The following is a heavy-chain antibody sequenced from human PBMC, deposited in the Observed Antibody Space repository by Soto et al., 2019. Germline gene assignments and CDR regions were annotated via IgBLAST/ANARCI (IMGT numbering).Heavy chain of an antibody. D-gene: IGHD2-15*01. J-gene: IGHJ4*02. V-gene: IGHV4-34*01. Sequence: SETLSLTCADYGGSFSGYYWSWIRQPPRKGLEWIGEINHSGSTNYNPSLKSRVTISVDTSKNQFSLKLSSVTAADTAVYYCARGLVVAATPGYYFDYWGQGTLVTVSS. CDR3: ARGLVVAATPGYYFDY. CDR2: INHSGST. CDR1: GGSFSGYY.